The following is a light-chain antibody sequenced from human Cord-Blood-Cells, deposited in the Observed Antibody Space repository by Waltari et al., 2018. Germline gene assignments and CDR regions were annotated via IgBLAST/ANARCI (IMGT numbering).Light chain of an antibody. J-gene: IGLJ2*01. Sequence: QSALTQPASVSGSPGQSLTISCTGTSSDVGGYNYVSCYQQHPGKAPKLMIYDVSKRPSGVSNRFSGSKSGNTASLTISGLQAEDEADYYCSSYTSSSTLVFGGGTKLTVL. V-gene: IGLV2-14*01. CDR2: DVS. CDR3: SSYTSSSTLV. CDR1: SSDVGGYNY.